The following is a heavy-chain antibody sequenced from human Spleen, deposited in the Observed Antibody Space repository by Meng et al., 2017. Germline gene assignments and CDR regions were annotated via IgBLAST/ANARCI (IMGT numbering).Heavy chain of an antibody. CDR2: IYYSGST. D-gene: IGHD5-24*01. Sequence: QVQLQESGPILVKPSETLSLTCPVSGDSISSGVYYWSWICQPPGRGLEWIGYIYYSGSTYYNPSLRSRVTISVDTSKNQFSLILTSVTAADTAVYFCARVETATTNPYFDYWGQGTLVTVSS. CDR1: GDSISSGVYY. J-gene: IGHJ4*02. CDR3: ARVETATTNPYFDY. V-gene: IGHV4-30-4*01.